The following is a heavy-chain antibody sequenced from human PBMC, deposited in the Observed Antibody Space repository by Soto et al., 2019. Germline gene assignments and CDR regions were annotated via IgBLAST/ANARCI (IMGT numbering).Heavy chain of an antibody. CDR1: GGSFSGYY. Sequence: QVQLQQWGAGLLKPSETLSLTCAVYGGSFSGYYWSWIRQPPGKGLEWIGEINHSGSTNYNPSLKRRVTIXXDXSXSQFSLKLSSVTAADTAVYYCARHDYGGNYYYGMDVWGQGTTVTVSS. D-gene: IGHD4-17*01. J-gene: IGHJ6*02. CDR3: ARHDYGGNYYYGMDV. CDR2: INHSGST. V-gene: IGHV4-34*01.